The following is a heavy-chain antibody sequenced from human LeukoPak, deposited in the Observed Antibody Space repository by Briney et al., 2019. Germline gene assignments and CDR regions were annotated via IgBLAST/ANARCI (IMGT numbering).Heavy chain of an antibody. CDR3: ARGGELLSLDY. CDR2: INAGNGNT. D-gene: IGHD1-26*01. V-gene: IGHV1-3*01. Sequence: ASVTVSCKASGYTFASYGMHWVRQAPGQRREWMGWINAGNGNTKYSQKFQGRVAITRDTSASTAYMELSSLRSEDTAVYYCARGGELLSLDYWGQGTLVTVSS. J-gene: IGHJ4*02. CDR1: GYTFASYG.